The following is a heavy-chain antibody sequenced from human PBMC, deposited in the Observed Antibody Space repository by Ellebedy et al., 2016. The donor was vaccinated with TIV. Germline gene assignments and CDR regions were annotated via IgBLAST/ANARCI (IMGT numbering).Heavy chain of an antibody. D-gene: IGHD5-18*01. CDR1: GGSIRSYY. Sequence: MPSETLSLTCTVSGGSIRSYYWSWIRQPPGKGLECIGYIYYTGNTNYNPSLKSRVTISLDKSKNQFSLKLSSVTAADTAVYYCARSQYSSSQLGMNVWGQGTTVTVSS. V-gene: IGHV4-59*01. CDR2: IYYTGNT. J-gene: IGHJ6*02. CDR3: ARSQYSSSQLGMNV.